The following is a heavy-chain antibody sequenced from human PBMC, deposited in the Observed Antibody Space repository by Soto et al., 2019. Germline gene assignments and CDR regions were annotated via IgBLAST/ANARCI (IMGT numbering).Heavy chain of an antibody. Sequence: QVQLQESGPGLVKPSQTLSLTCTVSGGSISRGAYYWTWIRQHPGKGLEWIGYIHYSGTTYYNPSHESRVAISVHASKTRFSLKRASVTAADTAVYYCARVGTIFGAVDAFDIWGQGTMVTVSS. CDR1: GGSISRGAYY. D-gene: IGHD3-3*01. J-gene: IGHJ3*02. CDR2: IHYSGTT. V-gene: IGHV4-31*03. CDR3: ARVGTIFGAVDAFDI.